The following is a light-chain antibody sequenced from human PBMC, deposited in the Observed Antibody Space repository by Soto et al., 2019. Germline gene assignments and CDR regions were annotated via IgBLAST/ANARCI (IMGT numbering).Light chain of an antibody. CDR2: EDN. V-gene: IGLV6-57*04. CDR1: SGSIASNY. J-gene: IGLJ2*01. Sequence: NFMLTQPHSVSESARKTVTISCTRSSGSIASNYVQWYQQRPGSAPTTVIYEDNQRPSGVPDRFSGSIDSSSNSASLTISGLKTEDEADYYCQSYDSSNYVVFGGGTKLTVL. CDR3: QSYDSSNYVV.